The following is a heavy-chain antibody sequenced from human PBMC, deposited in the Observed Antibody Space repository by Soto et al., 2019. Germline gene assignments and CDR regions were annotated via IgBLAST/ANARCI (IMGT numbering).Heavy chain of an antibody. V-gene: IGHV4-59*01. D-gene: IGHD5-12*01. J-gene: IGHJ5*02. CDR1: GGSISSYY. CDR3: ARLGATNAWFDP. Sequence: QVQLQESGPGLVKPSETLSLTCTVSGGSISSYYWSWIRQPPGKGLEWIGYIYYSGSTNYNPSLESRVTISVDTSKNQFSLKLSSVTAADTAVYYCARLGATNAWFDPWGQGTLVTVSS. CDR2: IYYSGST.